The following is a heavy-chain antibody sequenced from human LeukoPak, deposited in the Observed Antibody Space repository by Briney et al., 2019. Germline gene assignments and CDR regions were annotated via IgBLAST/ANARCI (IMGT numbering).Heavy chain of an antibody. CDR1: GGSFSGYY. CDR3: ASLPIAAAGTWTYYFDY. V-gene: IGHV4-34*01. CDR2: INHSGST. J-gene: IGHJ4*02. Sequence: SETLSLTCAVYGGSFSGYYWSWIRQPPGKGLEWIGEINHSGSTNYNPSLKSRVTISVDTSKNQFSLKLSSVTAADTAVYYCASLPIAAAGTWTYYFDYWGQGILVTVSS. D-gene: IGHD6-13*01.